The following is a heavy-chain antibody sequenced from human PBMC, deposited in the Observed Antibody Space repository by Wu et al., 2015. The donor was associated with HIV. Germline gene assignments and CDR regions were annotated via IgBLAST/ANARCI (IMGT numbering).Heavy chain of an antibody. CDR3: ARDNAPWNYFDY. CDR2: MNPDSGNT. V-gene: IGHV1-8*03. D-gene: IGHD1-1*01. J-gene: IGHJ4*02. Sequence: QVQVVQSGAEVKKPGASVKVSCKASGYTFTNYDINWVRQATGQGLEWMGWMNPDSGNTGYAQKFQGRVTITRNTSISTAYMELSSLRSEDTAVYYCARDNAPWNYFDYWGQGTLVTVSS. CDR1: GYTFTNYD.